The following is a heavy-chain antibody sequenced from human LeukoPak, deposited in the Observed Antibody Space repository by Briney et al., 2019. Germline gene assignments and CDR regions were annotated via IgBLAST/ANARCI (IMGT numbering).Heavy chain of an antibody. CDR3: ARGGSSSS. CDR2: ISYDGSNK. V-gene: IGHV3-30*04. Sequence: GGSLRLSCAASGFTFSSYAMHWVRQAPGKGLVGGTVISYDGSNKYYADSVKDRFTIARDNSKNKLYLQMNSLRAEDTAVYYCARGGSSSSWGQGTLVTVSS. D-gene: IGHD6-13*01. CDR1: GFTFSSYA. J-gene: IGHJ4*02.